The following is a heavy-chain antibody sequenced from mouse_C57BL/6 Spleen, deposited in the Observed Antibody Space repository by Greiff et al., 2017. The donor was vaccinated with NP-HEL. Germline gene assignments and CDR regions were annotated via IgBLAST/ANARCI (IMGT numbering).Heavy chain of an antibody. CDR2: IHPNSGST. D-gene: IGHD2-4*01. CDR3: ARSGDYRYYFDY. V-gene: IGHV1-64*01. J-gene: IGHJ2*01. Sequence: VQLQQPGAELVKPGASVKLSCKASGYTFTSYWMHWVKQRPGQGLEWIGMIHPNSGSTNYNEKFKSKATLTVDKSSSTAYMQLSSLTSEDSAVYYCARSGDYRYYFDYWGQGTTLTVSS. CDR1: GYTFTSYW.